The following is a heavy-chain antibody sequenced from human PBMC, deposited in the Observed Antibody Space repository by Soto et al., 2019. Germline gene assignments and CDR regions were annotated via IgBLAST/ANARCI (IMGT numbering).Heavy chain of an antibody. V-gene: IGHV3-66*01. CDR1: GFTVSSNY. CDR2: IYSGGIT. J-gene: IGHJ6*03. Sequence: PGGSLGLSCAASGFTVSSNYMSWVRQAPGKGLEWDSVIYSGGITYYADSVKGRFTISRDNSKNTLYLQMNSLRAEDTAVYYCATNTQLENYYYYMDVWGKGTTVTISS. CDR3: ATNTQLENYYYYMDV. D-gene: IGHD6-6*01.